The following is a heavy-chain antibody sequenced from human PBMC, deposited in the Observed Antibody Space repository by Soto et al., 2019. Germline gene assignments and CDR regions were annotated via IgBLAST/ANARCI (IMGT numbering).Heavy chain of an antibody. CDR3: VILRHSIAVAGTLGV. J-gene: IGHJ4*02. Sequence: SVKVSCKASGGTFSSYAISWVRQAPGQGLEWMGGIIPIFGTANYAQKFQGRVTITADESTSTAYMELSSLRSEDTAVYYCVILRHSIAVAGTLGVWGQGTMVTVYS. CDR2: IIPIFGTA. V-gene: IGHV1-69*13. CDR1: GGTFSSYA. D-gene: IGHD6-19*01.